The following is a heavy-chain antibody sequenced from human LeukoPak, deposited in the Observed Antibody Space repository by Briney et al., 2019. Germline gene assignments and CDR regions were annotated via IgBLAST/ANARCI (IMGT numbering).Heavy chain of an antibody. CDR2: TSGSGGST. Sequence: PGGSLRLSCAASGFTFSSYAMSWVRQAPGKGLEWVSATSGSGGSTYYADSVKGRFTISRDNSKNTLYLQMNSLRAEDTAVYYCARDPSSGWYLKGWFDPWGQGTLVTVSS. CDR1: GFTFSSYA. J-gene: IGHJ5*02. D-gene: IGHD6-19*01. V-gene: IGHV3-23*01. CDR3: ARDPSSGWYLKGWFDP.